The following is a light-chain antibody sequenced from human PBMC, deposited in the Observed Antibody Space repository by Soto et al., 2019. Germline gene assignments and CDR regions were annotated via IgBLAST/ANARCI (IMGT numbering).Light chain of an antibody. CDR3: AAWDDSSVL. Sequence: QPVLTQPPSASGTPGQRVTISCSGSSSNIGSNYVYWYQQLPGTAPKLLIYRNNQRPSGVPDRFSGSKSGTSASLAISGLRSEDEADYYCAAWDDSSVLFGGGTKLTVL. J-gene: IGLJ2*01. CDR2: RNN. V-gene: IGLV1-47*01. CDR1: SSNIGSNY.